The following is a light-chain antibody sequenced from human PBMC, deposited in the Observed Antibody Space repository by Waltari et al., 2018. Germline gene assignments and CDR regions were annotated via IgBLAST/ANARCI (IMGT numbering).Light chain of an antibody. V-gene: IGKV1-39*01. Sequence: DIQMTQSPSSLSASVGDRVTITCRTSQSIGYYLNWYQQKPGKAPQLLIYAASSLQSGVPSRFSGSGSGTHFTHTISSLQPEDFATYYCQQSYSTPNTFGQGTKLEIK. J-gene: IGKJ2*01. CDR3: QQSYSTPNT. CDR2: AAS. CDR1: QSIGYY.